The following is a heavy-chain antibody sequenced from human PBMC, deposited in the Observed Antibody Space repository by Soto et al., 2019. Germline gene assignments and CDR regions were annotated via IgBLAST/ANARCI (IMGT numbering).Heavy chain of an antibody. J-gene: IGHJ6*01. CDR2: MKSKRDGGTT. V-gene: IGHV3-15*07. CDR3: TTSGVSTRYVMDV. D-gene: IGHD4-4*01. CDR1: GSTVSNAY. Sequence: EVQLLESGGGLVKPGGSLRLSCAASGSTVSNAYMKWVRQAPGKGLEWIGRMKSKRDGGTTDYAAPVKGRFTISRDDSKTTVYLPMISLNIEDTAVYYCTTSGVSTRYVMDVWGQGTTVTVSP.